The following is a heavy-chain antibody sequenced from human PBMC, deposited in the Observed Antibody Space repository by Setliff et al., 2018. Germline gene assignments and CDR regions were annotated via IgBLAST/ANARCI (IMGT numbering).Heavy chain of an antibody. J-gene: IGHJ5*02. V-gene: IGHV1-2*02. CDR2: INPKSGVT. CDR3: ARDGASWLNWFDP. Sequence: GASVKVSCKASGYSFTDYYMHWVRQVPGRGLEWMGCINPKSGVTKYAQKFQGRVTMTRDTSITAAYLELSSLRYDDTAVYYCARDGASWLNWFDPWGQGTLVTVSS. D-gene: IGHD2-2*01. CDR1: GYSFTDYY.